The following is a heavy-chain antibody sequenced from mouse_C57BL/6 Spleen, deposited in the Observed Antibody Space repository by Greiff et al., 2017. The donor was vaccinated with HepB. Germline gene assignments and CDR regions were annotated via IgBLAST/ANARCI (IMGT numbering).Heavy chain of an antibody. Sequence: VQLQQSGAELVKPGASVKISCKASGYAFSSYWMNWVKQRPGKGLEWIGQIYPGDGDTNYNGKFKGKATLTADKSSSTAYMQLSSLTSEDSAVYFCVAYYYGSSLDYWGQGTTLTVSS. CDR3: VAYYYGSSLDY. D-gene: IGHD1-1*01. CDR2: IYPGDGDT. J-gene: IGHJ2*01. CDR1: GYAFSSYW. V-gene: IGHV1-80*01.